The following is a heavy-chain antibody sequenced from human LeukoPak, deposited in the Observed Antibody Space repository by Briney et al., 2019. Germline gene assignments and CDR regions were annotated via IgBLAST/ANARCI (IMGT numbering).Heavy chain of an antibody. CDR3: VRDLGHSRHYFEY. J-gene: IGHJ4*02. Sequence: GSLRLSCAASGFTFNSFFLNWVRLTPGRELEWVACISQDGSETFYMDSVRGRFTISRDNTKNSLYLQMDSLRAEDTAVYFCVRDLGHSRHYFEYWGQGALVTVSS. D-gene: IGHD7-27*01. V-gene: IGHV3-7*01. CDR2: ISQDGSET. CDR1: GFTFNSFF.